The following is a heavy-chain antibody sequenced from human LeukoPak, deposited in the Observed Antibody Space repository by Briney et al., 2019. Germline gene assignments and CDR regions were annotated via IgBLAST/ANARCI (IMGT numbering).Heavy chain of an antibody. CDR2: ISAYNGDT. Sequence: EASVKVSCKASGYTFTSYGISWVRQAPGQGLEWMGWISAYNGDTNYAQKLHGRVTMTTDTPTSTAYIEMRSVTSEDTAVYYCARDGGDSGSYDWGQGTLVTVSS. CDR3: ARDGGDSGSYD. D-gene: IGHD1-26*01. V-gene: IGHV1-18*01. CDR1: GYTFTSYG. J-gene: IGHJ4*02.